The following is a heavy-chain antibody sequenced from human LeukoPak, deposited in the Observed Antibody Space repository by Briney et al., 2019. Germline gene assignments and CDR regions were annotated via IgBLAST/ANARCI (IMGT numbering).Heavy chain of an antibody. CDR1: GFTFSDYS. J-gene: IGHJ6*02. CDR3: ARDLEDTQLFTDYFYGMDV. Sequence: PGGSLRLSCAASGFTFSDYSMNWVRQAPGKGLEWVSSISSSYNYIYYADSVKGRFTISRDNAQNSLYLQMNSLRAEDTAVYYCARDLEDTQLFTDYFYGMDVWGQGTTVTVSS. V-gene: IGHV3-21*01. D-gene: IGHD1-1*01. CDR2: ISSSYNYI.